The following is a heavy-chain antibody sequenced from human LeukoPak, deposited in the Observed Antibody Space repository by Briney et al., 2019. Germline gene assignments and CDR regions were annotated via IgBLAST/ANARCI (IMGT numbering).Heavy chain of an antibody. J-gene: IGHJ4*02. CDR2: IYPGDSDT. CDR3: ARHEGLAGATYYFDY. CDR1: GYSFTSYW. V-gene: IGHV5-51*01. D-gene: IGHD1-26*01. Sequence: GEAPKISCKGSGYSFTSYWIGWVRQMPGKGLEWMGIIYPGDSDTRYSPSFQGQVTISADKSISTAYLQWSSLKASDTAMYYCARHEGLAGATYYFDYWGQGTLVTVSS.